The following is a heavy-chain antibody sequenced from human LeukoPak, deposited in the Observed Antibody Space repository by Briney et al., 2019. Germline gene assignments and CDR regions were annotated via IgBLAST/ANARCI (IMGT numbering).Heavy chain of an antibody. CDR2: IWHDESNK. J-gene: IGHJ4*02. D-gene: IGHD5-24*01. CDR1: GFTFSRYG. CDR3: ARGGDGYNYDY. Sequence: GGSLRLSCAASGFTFSRYGMHWVRQAPGKGLEWVAGIWHDESNKDYAGSVKGRFTISRDNSQNTLYLQMSSLSAEDMAVYYCARGGDGYNYDYWGQGTLVTVSS. V-gene: IGHV3-30*19.